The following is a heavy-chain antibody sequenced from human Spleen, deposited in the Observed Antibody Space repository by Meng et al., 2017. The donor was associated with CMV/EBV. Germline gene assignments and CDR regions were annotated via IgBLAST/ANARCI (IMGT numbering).Heavy chain of an antibody. D-gene: IGHD6-6*01. CDR2: ISLHSSNI. CDR3: ARDFSSSIAARPHGMDV. V-gene: IGHV3-9*01. J-gene: IGHJ6*02. Sequence: SLKISCAASGFRFGDFGMHWVRQVPGKGLEWVAGISLHSSNIGYGDSVKGRFTISRDNAKNSLYLQMNSLRAEDTAVYYCARDFSSSIAARPHGMDVWGQGTTVTVSS. CDR1: GFRFGDFG.